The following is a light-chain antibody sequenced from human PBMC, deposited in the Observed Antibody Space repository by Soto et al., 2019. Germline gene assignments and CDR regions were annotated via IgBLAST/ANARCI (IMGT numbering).Light chain of an antibody. Sequence: DIQMTHSPSTLSASVGDRVTITCRASQPISTWLAWYQQRPGKAPNLLIYHASSLESGVPSRFSGSGSGTEFTLSISSLRPDDFGTYYCQQYDEHSITFGQGTRLEIK. CDR1: QPISTW. J-gene: IGKJ5*01. CDR2: HAS. V-gene: IGKV1-5*01. CDR3: QQYDEHSIT.